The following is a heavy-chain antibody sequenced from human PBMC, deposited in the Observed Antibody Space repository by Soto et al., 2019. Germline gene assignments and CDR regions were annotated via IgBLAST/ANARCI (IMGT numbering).Heavy chain of an antibody. Sequence: LSLTCTVSGGSISSGGYYWSWIRQHPGKGLEWIGYIYYSGSTYYNPSLKSRVTISVDTSKNQFSLKLSSVTAADTAVYYCASLGGELFSPGYFDLWGRGTLVTVYS. CDR1: GGSISSGGYY. J-gene: IGHJ2*01. D-gene: IGHD3-10*01. V-gene: IGHV4-31*03. CDR3: ASLGGELFSPGYFDL. CDR2: IYYSGST.